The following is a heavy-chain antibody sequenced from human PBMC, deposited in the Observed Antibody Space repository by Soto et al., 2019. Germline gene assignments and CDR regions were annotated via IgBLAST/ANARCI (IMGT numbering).Heavy chain of an antibody. CDR3: ARDPLWGTAMVLWYFDL. Sequence: PGGSLRLSCAASGFTFNNYAMHWVRQAPGKGLEWVALISYDGSNKYYADSVKGRFTISRDNSKNTLYLQVNSLRAEDTAVYYCARDPLWGTAMVLWYFDLWGRGTLVTVS. CDR2: ISYDGSNK. V-gene: IGHV3-30-3*01. J-gene: IGHJ2*01. CDR1: GFTFNNYA. D-gene: IGHD5-18*01.